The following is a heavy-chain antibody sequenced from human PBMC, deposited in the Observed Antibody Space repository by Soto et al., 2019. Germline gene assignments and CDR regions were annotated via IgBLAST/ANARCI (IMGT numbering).Heavy chain of an antibody. J-gene: IGHJ5*02. Sequence: LSLTCTVSGGSISSYYWSWIRQPPGKGLEWIGYIYYSGSTNYNPSLKSRVTISVDTSKNQCSLKLSSVTAADTAVYYCARQQRITIFGVVRANWFDPWGQGTLVTVS. CDR2: IYYSGST. CDR3: ARQQRITIFGVVRANWFDP. V-gene: IGHV4-59*08. D-gene: IGHD3-3*01. CDR1: GGSISSYY.